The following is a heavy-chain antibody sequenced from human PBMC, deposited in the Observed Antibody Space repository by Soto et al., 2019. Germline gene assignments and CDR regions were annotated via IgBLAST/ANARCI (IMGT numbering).Heavy chain of an antibody. CDR2: IYYSGST. D-gene: IGHD3-10*01. V-gene: IGHV4-30-4*01. Sequence: LSLTCTVSGGSISSGYYYWSWIRQPPGKGLEWIGYIYYSGSTYYNPSLKSRVTISVDTSKNQFSLKLSSVTAADTAVYHCARASTYYYGSGSYWNGMDVWGQGTTVTVSS. CDR1: GGSISSGYYY. CDR3: ARASTYYYGSGSYWNGMDV. J-gene: IGHJ6*02.